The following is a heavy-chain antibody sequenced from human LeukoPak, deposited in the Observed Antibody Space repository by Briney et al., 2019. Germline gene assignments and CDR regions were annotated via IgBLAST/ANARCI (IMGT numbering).Heavy chain of an antibody. D-gene: IGHD6-13*01. Sequence: GESLKTSCKGSGYSFTNYWIGWVRQMPGKGLEWMGIIYPGDSDTRYSPSFQGQVTISADKSISTAYLQWSSLKASDTAMYYCARARIPAIAAASCDYWGQGTLVTVSS. CDR1: GYSFTNYW. CDR2: IYPGDSDT. CDR3: ARARIPAIAAASCDY. V-gene: IGHV5-51*01. J-gene: IGHJ4*02.